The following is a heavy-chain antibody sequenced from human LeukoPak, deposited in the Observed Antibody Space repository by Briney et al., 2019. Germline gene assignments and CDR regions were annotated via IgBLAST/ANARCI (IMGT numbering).Heavy chain of an antibody. J-gene: IGHJ4*02. D-gene: IGHD3-22*01. Sequence: GESLKISCAASGFTFSSYGMHWVRQAPGKGLEWVAVIWYDGSNKYYADSVKGRFTISRDNSKNTLYLQMNSLRAEDTAVYYCARGRSSGYYYDYWGQGTLVTVSS. V-gene: IGHV3-33*01. CDR3: ARGRSSGYYYDY. CDR2: IWYDGSNK. CDR1: GFTFSSYG.